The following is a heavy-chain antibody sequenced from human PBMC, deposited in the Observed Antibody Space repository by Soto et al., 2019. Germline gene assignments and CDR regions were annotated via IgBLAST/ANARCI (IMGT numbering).Heavy chain of an antibody. CDR3: ARDPTSYYYGSGSYGRLVY. CDR2: ISAYNGNT. CDR1: GYTFTSYG. V-gene: IGHV1-18*01. D-gene: IGHD3-10*01. Sequence: QVQLVQSGAEVKKPGASVKVSCKASGYTFTSYGISWVRQAPGQGLEWMGWISAYNGNTNYAQKLQGRVTMTTDTSTSTAYMELRSLGSDDTAVNYCARDPTSYYYGSGSYGRLVYWGQGTLVTVSS. J-gene: IGHJ4*02.